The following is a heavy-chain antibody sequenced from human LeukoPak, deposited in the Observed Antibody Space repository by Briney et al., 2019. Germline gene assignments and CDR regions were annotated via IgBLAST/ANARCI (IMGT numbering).Heavy chain of an antibody. CDR1: GLTFTDAW. J-gene: IGHJ4*02. V-gene: IGHV3-21*01. CDR2: ISSSSSYI. CDR3: ARALYSSSSDLGY. D-gene: IGHD6-6*01. Sequence: GGSLRLSCVVSGLTFTDAWMNWVRQAPGKGLEWVSSISSSSSYIYYADSVKGRFTISRDNAKNSLYLQMNSLRAEDTAVYYCARALYSSSSDLGYWGQGTLVTVSS.